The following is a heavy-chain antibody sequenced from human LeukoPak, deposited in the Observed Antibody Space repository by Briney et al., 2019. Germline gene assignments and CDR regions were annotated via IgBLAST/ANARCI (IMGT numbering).Heavy chain of an antibody. Sequence: GGSLRLSCSASGFTFSRYAMHWVRQAPGKGLEWVAVIWYDGSNKYYADSVEGRFTISRDNSKNTLYLQMNSLRAEDTAVYYCARDLHSSSSDAFDIWGQGTMVTVSS. D-gene: IGHD6-6*01. CDR2: IWYDGSNK. CDR1: GFTFSRYA. V-gene: IGHV3-33*08. CDR3: ARDLHSSSSDAFDI. J-gene: IGHJ3*02.